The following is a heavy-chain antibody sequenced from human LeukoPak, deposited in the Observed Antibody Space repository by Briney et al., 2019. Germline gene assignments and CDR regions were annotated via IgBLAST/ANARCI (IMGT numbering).Heavy chain of an antibody. V-gene: IGHV4-59*01. D-gene: IGHD5-24*01. J-gene: IGHJ5*02. Sequence: SETLSLTCTVSGGSISSYYWSWIRQPPGKGLEWIGYIYYSGSTNYNPSLKSRVTISVDTSKNQFSLKLSSVTAADTAVYYCARGWRWLQSYNWFDPWGQGTLVTVSS. CDR1: GGSISSYY. CDR2: IYYSGST. CDR3: ARGWRWLQSYNWFDP.